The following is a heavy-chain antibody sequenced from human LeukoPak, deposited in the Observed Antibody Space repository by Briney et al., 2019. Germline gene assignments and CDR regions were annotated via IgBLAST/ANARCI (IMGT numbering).Heavy chain of an antibody. J-gene: IGHJ4*02. CDR3: ASHSSELFDY. V-gene: IGHV3-21*01. CDR2: ISSSSSCI. D-gene: IGHD6-19*01. Sequence: PGGSLRLSCAASGFTFSSYIMNWVRQAPGKGLEWVSSISSSSSCIYYADSVKGRFTISRDNAKNSLYLQMNSLRAEDTAVYYCASHSSELFDYWGQGTLVAVSS. CDR1: GFTFSSYI.